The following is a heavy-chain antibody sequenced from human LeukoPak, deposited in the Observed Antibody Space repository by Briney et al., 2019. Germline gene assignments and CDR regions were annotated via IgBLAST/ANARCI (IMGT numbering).Heavy chain of an antibody. CDR1: GGSISSYY. D-gene: IGHD3-22*01. V-gene: IGHV4-59*01. Sequence: SETLSLTCTVSGGSISSYYWSWIRQPPGKGLEWIGYIYYSGSTNYNPSLKSRVTISVDTSKNQFSLKLSSVTAADTAVYYCARVIDSSGYQGYCYMDVWGKGTTVTVSS. CDR3: ARVIDSSGYQGYCYMDV. J-gene: IGHJ6*03. CDR2: IYYSGST.